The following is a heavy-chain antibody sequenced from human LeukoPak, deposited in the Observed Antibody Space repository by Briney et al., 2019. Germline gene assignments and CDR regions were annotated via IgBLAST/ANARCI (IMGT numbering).Heavy chain of an antibody. V-gene: IGHV1-69*13. D-gene: IGHD5-24*01. Sequence: ASVKVSCKASGGTFSSYAISWVRQATGQGLEWMGGIIPIFGTANYAQKFQGRVTITADESTSTAYMELSSLRSEDTAVYYCARGLRRWLQFVGAFDYWGQGTLVTVSS. CDR2: IIPIFGTA. J-gene: IGHJ4*02. CDR3: ARGLRRWLQFVGAFDY. CDR1: GGTFSSYA.